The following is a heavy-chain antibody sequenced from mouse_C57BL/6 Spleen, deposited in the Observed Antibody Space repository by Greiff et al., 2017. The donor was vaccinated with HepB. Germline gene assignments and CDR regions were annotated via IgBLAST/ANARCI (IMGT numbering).Heavy chain of an antibody. J-gene: IGHJ4*01. CDR3: AQIPYYGSSYGAMDY. V-gene: IGHV8-5*01. CDR2: IWWNDDK. D-gene: IGHD1-1*01. CDR1: GFSLSTSNMG. Sequence: QVTLKVSGPGILQPSQTLSLTCSFSGFSLSTSNMGIGWIRQPSGKGLEWLAHIWWNDDKYYNPSLNSRLTISKDTSKTQVFLKITSVDTADTATYYCAQIPYYGSSYGAMDYWGQGTSVTVSS.